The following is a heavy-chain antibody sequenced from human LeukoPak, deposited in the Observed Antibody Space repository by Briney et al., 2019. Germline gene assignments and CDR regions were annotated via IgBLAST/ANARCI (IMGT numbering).Heavy chain of an antibody. CDR3: AREAFYYGSGSYPLY. V-gene: IGHV4-59*01. Sequence: SETLSLTCTASGGTISSYYRSWIRQPPGKGLEWIGYIYYSGSTNYNPSLKSRLTISVDTYKNQFSLKLRSVTAADTAVYYCAREAFYYGSGSYPLYWGQGTLVTVSS. J-gene: IGHJ4*02. D-gene: IGHD3-10*01. CDR2: IYYSGST. CDR1: GGTISSYY.